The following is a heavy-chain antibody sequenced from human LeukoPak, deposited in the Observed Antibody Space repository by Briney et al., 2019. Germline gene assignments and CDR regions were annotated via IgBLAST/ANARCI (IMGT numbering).Heavy chain of an antibody. V-gene: IGHV1-46*02. Sequence: ASVKVSCKASGYTINSYAMNWVRQAPGQGLEWMGIINPSGGSTSYAQKFQGRVTMTRDMSTSTDYMELSSLRSEDTAVYYCARDNSVGDTAWWFDPWGQGTLVTVSS. CDR2: INPSGGST. J-gene: IGHJ5*02. D-gene: IGHD1-26*01. CDR3: ARDNSVGDTAWWFDP. CDR1: GYTINSYA.